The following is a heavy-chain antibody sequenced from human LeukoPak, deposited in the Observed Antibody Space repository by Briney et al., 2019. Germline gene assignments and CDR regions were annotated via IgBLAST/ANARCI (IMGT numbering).Heavy chain of an antibody. J-gene: IGHJ4*02. CDR3: ARDVSRSYYYDSSVFRSHNYYFDY. CDR2: IIPILGIA. Sequence: SVTVSCKASGGTFSSYTISWVRQAPGQGLEWMGRIIPILGIANYAQKFQGRVTITADKPTSTAYMELSSLRSEDTAVYYCARDVSRSYYYDSSVFRSHNYYFDYWGQGTLVTVSS. CDR1: GGTFSSYT. V-gene: IGHV1-69*04. D-gene: IGHD3-22*01.